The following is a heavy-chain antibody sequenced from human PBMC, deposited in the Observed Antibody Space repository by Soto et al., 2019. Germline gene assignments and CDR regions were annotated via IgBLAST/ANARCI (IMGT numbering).Heavy chain of an antibody. CDR1: GYTFTSYA. CDR2: ITTNTGDT. CDR3: ARVAPSGGSVPRFDP. J-gene: IGHJ5*02. V-gene: IGHV1-18*01. Sequence: ASVKVSCKASGYTFTSYAFSWVRQAPGQGLEWMGWITTNTGDTIYSRKFQGRVTMTTDTSTTTAYLEVGSLRSEDTAIYYCARVAPSGGSVPRFDPWGQGTLVTVSS. D-gene: IGHD3-10*01.